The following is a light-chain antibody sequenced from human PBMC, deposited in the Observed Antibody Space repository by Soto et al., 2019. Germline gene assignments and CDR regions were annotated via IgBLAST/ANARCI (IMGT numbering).Light chain of an antibody. Sequence: EIVLTQSPHTLSLSPGERASLSCRTSQTISSSYFAWYQQKPGQSPRLLVYAASIRAPGIPDRFSGSGSGADFTLTIGRLEPADFAVYYCQHYDGSLTFGGGTRVEIK. J-gene: IGKJ4*01. CDR3: QHYDGSLT. CDR2: AAS. V-gene: IGKV3-20*01. CDR1: QTISSSY.